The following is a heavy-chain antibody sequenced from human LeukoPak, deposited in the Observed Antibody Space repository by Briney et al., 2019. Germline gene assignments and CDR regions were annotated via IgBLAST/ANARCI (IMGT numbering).Heavy chain of an antibody. J-gene: IGHJ5*02. CDR3: ARDPYGDYPNWFDP. CDR2: ISSSSSTI. D-gene: IGHD4-17*01. CDR1: GVTFSSYS. V-gene: IGHV3-48*01. Sequence: GGSLRLSCAASGVTFSSYSMNWVRQAPGKGLEWVSYISSSSSTICYADSVKGRFTIYRDNAKNSLYLQMNTLRAEDTAVYYCARDPYGDYPNWFDPWGEGTLVTVSS.